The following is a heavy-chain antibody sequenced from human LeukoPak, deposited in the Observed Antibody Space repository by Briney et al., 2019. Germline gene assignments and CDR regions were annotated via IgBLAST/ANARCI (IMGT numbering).Heavy chain of an antibody. D-gene: IGHD2-8*01. CDR3: ARFSVSQAWFDP. CDR1: GGSLSGYY. V-gene: IGHV4-38-2*01. Sequence: SETLSLTCAVYGGSLSGYYWGWIRQPPGKGLEWIGSMYHSGTTNYNPSLKSRVTISVDTSKNQFSVRLTSVTATDTAVYYCARFSVSQAWFDPWGQGTLVTVSS. CDR2: MYHSGTT. J-gene: IGHJ5*02.